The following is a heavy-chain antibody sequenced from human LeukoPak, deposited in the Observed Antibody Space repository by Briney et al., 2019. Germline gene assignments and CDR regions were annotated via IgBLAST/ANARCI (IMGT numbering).Heavy chain of an antibody. V-gene: IGHV3-48*04. D-gene: IGHD1-26*01. CDR1: GFTFSSYS. Sequence: GGSLRLSCAASGFTFSSYSMNWVRQAPGKGLEWVSYISSSSSTIYYADSVKGRFTISRDNAKNSLYLQTNSLRAEDTAVYYCARVGSERWFDPWGQGTLVTVS. CDR3: ARVGSERWFDP. CDR2: ISSSSSTI. J-gene: IGHJ5*02.